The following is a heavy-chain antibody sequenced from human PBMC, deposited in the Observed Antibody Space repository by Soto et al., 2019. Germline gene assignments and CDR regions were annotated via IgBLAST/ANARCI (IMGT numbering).Heavy chain of an antibody. Sequence: PSETLSLTCAVYGGSFSGYYWSWIRQPPGKGLEWIGEINHSGSTNYNPSLKSRVTISVDTSKNQFSLKLSSVTAADTAVYYCARVVPFCSSTSCTRYYYYYYMDVWGKGTTVTVSS. D-gene: IGHD2-2*01. CDR1: GGSFSGYY. CDR3: ARVVPFCSSTSCTRYYYYYYMDV. V-gene: IGHV4-34*01. CDR2: INHSGST. J-gene: IGHJ6*03.